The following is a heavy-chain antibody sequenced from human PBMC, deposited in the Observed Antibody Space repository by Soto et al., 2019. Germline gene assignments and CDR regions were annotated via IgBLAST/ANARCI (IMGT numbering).Heavy chain of an antibody. CDR2: IYYSGST. CDR3: ARTSGYSYGYQPYYYYYMDV. D-gene: IGHD5-18*01. J-gene: IGHJ6*03. CDR1: GGSISSYY. V-gene: IGHV4-59*01. Sequence: SETLSLTCTVSGGSISSYYWSWIRQPPGKGLEWIGYIYYSGSTNYNPSLKSRVTISVDTSRNQFSLKLSPVTAADTAVYYCARTSGYSYGYQPYYYYYMDVWGKGTTVTVSS.